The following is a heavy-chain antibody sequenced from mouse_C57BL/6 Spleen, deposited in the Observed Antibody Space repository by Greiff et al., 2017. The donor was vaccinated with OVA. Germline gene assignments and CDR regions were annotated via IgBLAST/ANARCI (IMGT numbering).Heavy chain of an antibody. CDR2: INPSNGGT. CDR3: ASEAAYYGNYFDY. J-gene: IGHJ2*01. CDR1: GYTFTSYW. D-gene: IGHD2-1*01. Sequence: VQLQQPGTELVKPGASVKLSCKASGYTFTSYWMHWVKQRPGQGLEWIGNINPSNGGTNYNEKFKSKATLTVDKSSSTAYMQLSSLTSGDSAVYYCASEAAYYGNYFDYWGQGTTLTVSS. V-gene: IGHV1-53*01.